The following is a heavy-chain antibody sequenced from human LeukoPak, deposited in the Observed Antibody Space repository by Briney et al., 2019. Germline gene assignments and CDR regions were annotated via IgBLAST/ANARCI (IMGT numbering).Heavy chain of an antibody. CDR3: ARQQLYYYYYMDV. J-gene: IGHJ6*03. V-gene: IGHV4-61*02. D-gene: IGHD6-13*01. Sequence: SQTLSLTCSVSGGSISRGSYYWNWIRQPAGKGLEWMGRIYNSGSTNYNPSLKSRVTISTDMSKNQFSLKLSSVTAADTAVYYCARQQLYYYYYMDVWGKGTTVTVSS. CDR2: IYNSGST. CDR1: GGSISRGSYY.